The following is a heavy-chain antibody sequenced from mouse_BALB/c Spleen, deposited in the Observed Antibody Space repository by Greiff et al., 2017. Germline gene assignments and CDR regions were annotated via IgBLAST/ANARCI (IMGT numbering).Heavy chain of an antibody. Sequence: VQLKESGGGLVQPGGSRKLSCAASGFTFSSFGMHWVRQAPEKGLEWVAYISSGSSTIYYADTVKGRFTISRDNPKNTLFLQMTSLRSEDTAMYYCARSKGYYSFDYWGQGTTLTVSS. CDR3: ARSKGYYSFDY. D-gene: IGHD1-1*01. CDR1: GFTFSSFG. V-gene: IGHV5-17*02. CDR2: ISSGSSTI. J-gene: IGHJ2*01.